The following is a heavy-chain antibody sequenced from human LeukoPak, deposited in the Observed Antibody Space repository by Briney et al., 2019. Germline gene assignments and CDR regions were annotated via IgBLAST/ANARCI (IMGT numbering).Heavy chain of an antibody. CDR2: IRYDGSNK. CDR3: VRGGESTWS. V-gene: IGHV3-33*08. D-gene: IGHD2-15*01. CDR1: GFTFSTYG. Sequence: HPGGSLRLSCAASGFTFSTYGMHWVRQAPGKGLEWVAFIRYDGSNKYYADSVKGRFTISRDDAKNTLYLQMNSLRAEDTAVYYCVRGGESTWSWGQGTLVTVSS. J-gene: IGHJ5*02.